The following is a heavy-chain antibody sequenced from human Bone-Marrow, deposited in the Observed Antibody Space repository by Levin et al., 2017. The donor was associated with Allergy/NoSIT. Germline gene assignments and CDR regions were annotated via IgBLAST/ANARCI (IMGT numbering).Heavy chain of an antibody. CDR2: ISSDGSNK. CDR1: GFTFSNYA. D-gene: IGHD3-10*01. J-gene: IGHJ4*02. Sequence: TGGSLRLSCAASGFTFSNYAMHWVRQAPGKGLEWLSVISSDGSNKFYADSVKGRFTISRDNSKNTLYLQMNSLRAEDTALYYCAKESELLLWFGDFPYYFDYWGQGTLATVSS. V-gene: IGHV3-30*18. CDR3: AKESELLLWFGDFPYYFDY.